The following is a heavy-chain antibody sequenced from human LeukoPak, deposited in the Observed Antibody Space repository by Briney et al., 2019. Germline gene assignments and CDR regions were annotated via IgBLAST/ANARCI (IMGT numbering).Heavy chain of an antibody. D-gene: IGHD3-10*01. CDR3: AKDSMIRAVIKSNAFDI. CDR1: GFTFDDYA. CDR2: ISWNSGSI. Sequence: GGSLRLSCAASGFTFDDYAMHWVRHTPGKGLEWVSGISWNSGSIGYVDSVKGRFTVSRDNAKSSLYLQMNSLRAEDTALYYCAKDSMIRAVIKSNAFDIWGQGTMVTVSS. J-gene: IGHJ3*02. V-gene: IGHV3-9*01.